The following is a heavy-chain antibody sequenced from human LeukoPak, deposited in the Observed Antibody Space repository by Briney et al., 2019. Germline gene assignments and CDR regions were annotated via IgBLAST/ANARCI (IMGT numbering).Heavy chain of an antibody. CDR3: ARARASTVGYNYYYMDV. Sequence: GGSLRLSCAASGFTFSSYEMNWVRQAPGKGLEWVSYISSSSSTIYYADSVKGRFTISRDNAKNSLFLQMNSLRAEDTAVYYCARARASTVGYNYYYMDVWGKGTTVTVSS. V-gene: IGHV3-48*01. D-gene: IGHD4-23*01. CDR2: ISSSSSTI. J-gene: IGHJ6*03. CDR1: GFTFSSYE.